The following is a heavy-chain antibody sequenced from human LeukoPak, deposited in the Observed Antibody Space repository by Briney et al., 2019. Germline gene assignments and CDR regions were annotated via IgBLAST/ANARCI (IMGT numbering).Heavy chain of an antibody. D-gene: IGHD1-26*01. J-gene: IGHJ3*02. V-gene: IGHV3-53*01. CDR2: IYSDGST. CDR3: ARELREHGVFDI. CDR1: GFTVSSNY. Sequence: GGTLRLSCAASGFTVSSNYMSWVRQAPGKGLEWVSEIYSDGSTYYAASVKGRFSISRDNSKNTVYLQMNSLRAEDTAVYYCARELREHGVFDIWGQGTMVTVSS.